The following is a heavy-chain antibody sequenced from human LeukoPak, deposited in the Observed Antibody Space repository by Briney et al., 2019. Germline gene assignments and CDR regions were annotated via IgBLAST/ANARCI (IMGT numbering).Heavy chain of an antibody. CDR1: GFTFSSYG. V-gene: IGHV3-30*18. CDR2: ISYDGSNK. D-gene: IGHD2-8*02. CDR3: AKDKVLTQYYFDY. J-gene: IGHJ4*02. Sequence: PGGSLRLSCAASGFTFSSYGMHWVRQAPGKGLEWVAVISYDGSNKYYADSVKGRFTISRDNSKNTLYLQMNSLRAEDTPVYYCAKDKVLTQYYFDYWGQGTLVTVSS.